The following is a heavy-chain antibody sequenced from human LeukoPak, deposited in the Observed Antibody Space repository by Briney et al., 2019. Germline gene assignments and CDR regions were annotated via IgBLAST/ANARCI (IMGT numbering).Heavy chain of an antibody. D-gene: IGHD6-19*01. CDR2: INQDGSEK. CDR3: ARDHTVAGIVFDS. CDR1: GFTFSSYW. V-gene: IGHV3-7*01. J-gene: IGHJ4*02. Sequence: RPGGSLRLSCAASGFTFSSYWMNWVRQAPGKGLEWVANINQDGSEKYYVDSVKGRFTISRDNAENSLDLQMNRLRAEDTAVCYCARDHTVAGIVFDSWGQGTLVTVSS.